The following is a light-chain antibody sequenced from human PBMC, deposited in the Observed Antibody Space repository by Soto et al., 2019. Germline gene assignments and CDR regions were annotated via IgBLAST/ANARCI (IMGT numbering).Light chain of an antibody. V-gene: IGLV2-23*01. CDR2: EAI. CDR3: CTYVGSSTYV. Sequence: QSALTQPASVSGSPGQSITISCTGTSSTVGSYNLVSWYQQHPGKAPKLMNYEAIKQPSGVSNRFTGSKYANTASLTIYGLQAEDEADYYCCTYVGSSTYVFGTGTKVTVL. CDR1: SSTVGSYNL. J-gene: IGLJ1*01.